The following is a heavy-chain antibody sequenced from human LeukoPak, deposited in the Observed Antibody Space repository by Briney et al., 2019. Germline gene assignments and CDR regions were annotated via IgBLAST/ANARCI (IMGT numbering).Heavy chain of an antibody. Sequence: KSSETLSLTCTVSGGSISSSSYYWGWIRQPPGKGLEWIGSMYYSGSTFHNPSLKSRVTISVDTSKNQFSLKLSSVTAADTAMYYCARDLGVGADPWGQGTLVTVS. CDR3: ARDLGVGADP. D-gene: IGHD1-26*01. V-gene: IGHV4-39*07. J-gene: IGHJ5*02. CDR2: MYYSGST. CDR1: GGSISSSSYY.